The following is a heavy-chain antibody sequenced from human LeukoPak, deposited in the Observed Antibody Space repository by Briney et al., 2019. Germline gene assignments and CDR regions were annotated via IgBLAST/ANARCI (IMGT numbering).Heavy chain of an antibody. CDR3: AKDLERWLQLGTDY. CDR2: ISYDGSNK. CDR1: GFSFSSYA. D-gene: IGHD5-24*01. V-gene: IGHV3-30*18. J-gene: IGHJ4*02. Sequence: GGSLRLSCAASGFSFSSYAMSWVRQAPGKGLEWVAVISYDGSNKYYADSVKGRFTISRDNSKNTLYLQMNSLRAEDTAVYYCAKDLERWLQLGTDYWGQGTLVTVSS.